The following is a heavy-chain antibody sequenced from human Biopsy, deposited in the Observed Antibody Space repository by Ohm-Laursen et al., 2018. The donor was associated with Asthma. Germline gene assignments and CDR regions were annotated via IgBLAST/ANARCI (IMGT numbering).Heavy chain of an antibody. CDR1: GFVFRSHA. Sequence: SLRLSCTASGFVFRSHAMHWVRQAPGKGLEWVAVVSYDGGVVHYADPMKGRFTISRDNAKSTLYLQMNRLRTDDTAVYFCAKRRGYSDLTDFDHWGQGTLVTVSS. CDR3: AKRRGYSDLTDFDH. CDR2: VSYDGGVV. J-gene: IGHJ4*02. V-gene: IGHV3-30*18. D-gene: IGHD3-3*01.